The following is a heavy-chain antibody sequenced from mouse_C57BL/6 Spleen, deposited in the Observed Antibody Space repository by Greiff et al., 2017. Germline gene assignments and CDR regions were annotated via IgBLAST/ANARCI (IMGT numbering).Heavy chain of an antibody. Sequence: VTLVESGAELAKPGASVKLFCKASGYTFTSYWMHWVKQRPGQGLEWIGYINPSSGYTKYNQKFKDKATLTADKSSSTAYMQLSSLTYEDSAVYYCQGNFLDYWGQGTTLTVSS. V-gene: IGHV1-7*01. CDR2: INPSSGYT. CDR1: GYTFTSYW. CDR3: QGNFLDY. J-gene: IGHJ2*01.